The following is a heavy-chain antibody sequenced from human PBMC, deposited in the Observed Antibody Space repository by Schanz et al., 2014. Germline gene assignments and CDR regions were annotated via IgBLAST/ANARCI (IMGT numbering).Heavy chain of an antibody. J-gene: IGHJ3*02. V-gene: IGHV3-23*04. CDR1: GFTFSSFS. D-gene: IGHD3-10*01. CDR3: AREDMLRGIRAFDI. Sequence: QLVESGGGLVQPGGSLRLSCEASGFTFSSFSMNWVRQAPGKGLEWVSVISGSGVTTYYADSVTGRFTIFRDNSKDTLYLQMNSLRVEDTAVYYCAREDMLRGIRAFDIWGQGTMVTVSS. CDR2: ISGSGVTT.